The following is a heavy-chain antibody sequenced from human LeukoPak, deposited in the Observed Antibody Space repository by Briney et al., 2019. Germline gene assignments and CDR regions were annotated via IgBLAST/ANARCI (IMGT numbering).Heavy chain of an antibody. CDR1: GGSISSDGYY. CDR3: MRGSHSPRGWFDP. J-gene: IGHJ5*02. V-gene: IGHV4-39*07. Sequence: SQTLSLTCTVSGGSISSDGYYWGWVRQPPGKGLEWIGSIYYTGTTYYNPSLKSRVSISVDVSKNQFSLKLTSVTAADTALYYCMRGSHSPRGWFDPWGQGTLVTVSS. D-gene: IGHD1-26*01. CDR2: IYYTGTT.